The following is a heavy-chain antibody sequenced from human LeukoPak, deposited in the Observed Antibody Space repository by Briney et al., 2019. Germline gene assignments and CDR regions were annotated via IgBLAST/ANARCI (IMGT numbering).Heavy chain of an antibody. V-gene: IGHV1-69*13. D-gene: IGHD2-2*01. CDR1: GGTFSSYA. CDR3: AQGDIVVVPAATEEDYYYYMDV. J-gene: IGHJ6*03. Sequence: SVKVSCKASGGTFSSYAISWVRQAPGQGLEWMGGIIPIFGTVNYAQKFQGRVTITADESTSTAYMELSSLRSEDTAVYYCAQGDIVVVPAATEEDYYYYMDVWGKGTTVTVSS. CDR2: IIPIFGTV.